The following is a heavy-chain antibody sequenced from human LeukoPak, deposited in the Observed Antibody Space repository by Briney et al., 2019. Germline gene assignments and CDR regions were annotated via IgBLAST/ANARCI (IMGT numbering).Heavy chain of an antibody. CDR1: GYTFATSW. V-gene: IGHV5-51*01. J-gene: IGHJ4*02. D-gene: IGHD6-19*01. CDR3: ARGMSSGWSGADY. Sequence: GESLRISCKGSGYTFATSWIVWVRQMPGKGLEWMGIIYPGDSDTRYSPSFQGQVTISADKSITTAYLQWSSLKASDTAIYYCARGMSSGWSGADYWGQGTLVTVSS. CDR2: IYPGDSDT.